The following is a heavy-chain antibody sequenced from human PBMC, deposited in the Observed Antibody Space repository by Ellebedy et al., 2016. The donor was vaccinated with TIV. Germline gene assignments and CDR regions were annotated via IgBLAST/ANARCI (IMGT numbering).Heavy chain of an antibody. V-gene: IGHV3-64D*06. Sequence: GESLKISCSASGFTFSSYTMHWVRQAPGKGLEFVSALKSDGGSSYYADSVQGRFTISRDNAKNTLFLQMSSLRNDDTAVYYWVKAPTTTTWAPFDYWGQGTLVTVSS. CDR2: LKSDGGSS. D-gene: IGHD1-26*01. J-gene: IGHJ4*02. CDR1: GFTFSSYT. CDR3: VKAPTTTTWAPFDY.